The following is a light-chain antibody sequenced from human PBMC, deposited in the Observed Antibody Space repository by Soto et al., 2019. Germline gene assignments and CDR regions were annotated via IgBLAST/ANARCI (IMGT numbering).Light chain of an antibody. Sequence: EIVMTQSPATLSVSPGDRATLSCRASQSVGNDLAWYQQKPGQAPRLLIYDASTRATGIPARFSGSGSGTEFTLTISSLLSEDFAVYSCQQYNNCPLTFGGGTKVEIK. CDR3: QQYNNCPLT. J-gene: IGKJ4*01. V-gene: IGKV3D-15*01. CDR2: DAS. CDR1: QSVGND.